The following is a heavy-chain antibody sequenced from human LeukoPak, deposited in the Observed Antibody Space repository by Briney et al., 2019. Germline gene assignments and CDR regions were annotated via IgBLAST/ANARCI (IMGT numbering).Heavy chain of an antibody. CDR2: IYISGST. CDR1: GASFNSHF. Sequence: PSETLSLTCTVSGASFNSHFWSWIRQPAGKGLEWIGRIYISGSTNYNSSLQSRLTMSVDTSKNQFSLKLTSVTAADTAVYYCARALNPLPGTYYFDYWGQGTLVTVSS. D-gene: IGHD2-15*01. J-gene: IGHJ4*02. CDR3: ARALNPLPGTYYFDY. V-gene: IGHV4-4*07.